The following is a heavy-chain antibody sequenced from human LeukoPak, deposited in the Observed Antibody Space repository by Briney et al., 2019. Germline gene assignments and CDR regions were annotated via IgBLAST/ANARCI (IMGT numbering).Heavy chain of an antibody. J-gene: IGHJ2*01. D-gene: IGHD4-17*01. CDR2: IYYSGST. Sequence: SETLSLTCTVSGGSISSYSLRWIRQPPGKGLEWIGYIYYSGSTNYNPSLKSRVTISVDTSKNKFSLKLSAVTAADTAVYYCARGVHGDYGWYFDLWGRGTMVTVSS. V-gene: IGHV4-59*01. CDR1: GGSISSYS. CDR3: ARGVHGDYGWYFDL.